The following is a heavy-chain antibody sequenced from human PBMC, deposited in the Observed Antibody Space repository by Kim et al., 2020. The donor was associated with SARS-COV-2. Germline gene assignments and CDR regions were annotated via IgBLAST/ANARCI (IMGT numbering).Heavy chain of an antibody. CDR3: AKVMGSSGWCFDN. CDR2: INSGGSRT. D-gene: IGHD6-19*01. V-gene: IGHV3-23*03. J-gene: IGHJ4*02. Sequence: GGSLRLSCAASGFTFSSYGMTWVRQAPGNGLECVSVINSGGSRTNYADSVKGRFTISRDDSKNTLYLQMNSLRVEDTAVYYCAKVMGSSGWCFDNWGQGTLVTVSS. CDR1: GFTFSSYG.